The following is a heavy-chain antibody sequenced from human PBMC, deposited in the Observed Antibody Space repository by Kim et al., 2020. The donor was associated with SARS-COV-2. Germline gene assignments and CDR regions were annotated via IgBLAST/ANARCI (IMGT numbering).Heavy chain of an antibody. J-gene: IGHJ6*02. Sequence: VKGRVTISRDNSKNTLYLQMNSLRAEDTAVYYCANEMSCGWSGPNYGMDVWGQGTTVTVSS. V-gene: IGHV3-30*02. CDR3: ANEMSCGWSGPNYGMDV. D-gene: IGHD3-10*01.